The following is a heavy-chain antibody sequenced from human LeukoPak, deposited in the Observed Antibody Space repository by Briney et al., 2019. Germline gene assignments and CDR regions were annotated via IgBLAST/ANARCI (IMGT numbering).Heavy chain of an antibody. V-gene: IGHV1-2*06. CDR3: ARGYCSGGSCYSVENWFDP. CDR2: INPNSGGT. J-gene: IGHJ5*02. D-gene: IGHD2-15*01. Sequence: ASVKVSCKAAGYTFTGYYMFWVRQAPGQGLEWMGRINPNSGGTNYAQKFQGRVTMTRDTSISTAYMELSRLRSDDAAVYYCARGYCSGGSCYSVENWFDPWGQGALVTVSS. CDR1: GYTFTGYY.